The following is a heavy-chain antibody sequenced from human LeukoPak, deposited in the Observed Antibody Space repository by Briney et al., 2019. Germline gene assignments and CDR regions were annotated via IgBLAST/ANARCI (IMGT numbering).Heavy chain of an antibody. CDR2: ISSSSSFI. V-gene: IGHV3-21*01. CDR3: ARDHYYYDSSGYYYYFDY. J-gene: IGHJ4*02. CDR1: GFTFSYYN. Sequence: GGSLRFSCAASGFTFSYYNMNWVRHAPGKGLEWVSSISSSSSFISYADSVRGRFTVSRDNAKNSLYLQMNSLRAEDTAVYYCARDHYYYDSSGYYYYFDYWGQGTLVTVSS. D-gene: IGHD3-22*01.